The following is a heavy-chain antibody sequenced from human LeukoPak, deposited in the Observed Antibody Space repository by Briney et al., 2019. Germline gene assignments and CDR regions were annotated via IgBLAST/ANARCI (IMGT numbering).Heavy chain of an antibody. D-gene: IGHD2-15*01. V-gene: IGHV4-59*08. CDR2: IYYSGST. Sequence: SETLSLTCTVSGGSISSYYWSWIRQPPGKGLEWIGYIYYSGSTNYNPSLKSRVTISVDTSKNHFSLKLSSVTAADTAVYYCARHLSGSSDLHAFDIWGQGTMVTVSS. J-gene: IGHJ3*02. CDR1: GGSISSYY. CDR3: ARHLSGSSDLHAFDI.